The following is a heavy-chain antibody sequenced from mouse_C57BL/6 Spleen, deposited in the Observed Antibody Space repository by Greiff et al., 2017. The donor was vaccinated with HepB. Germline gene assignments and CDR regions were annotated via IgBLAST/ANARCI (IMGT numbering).Heavy chain of an antibody. CDR2: IYPRSGNT. D-gene: IGHD2-2*01. J-gene: IGHJ2*01. CDR3: ATTRSIYYGYDDSFDY. CDR1: GYTFTSYG. V-gene: IGHV1-81*01. Sequence: VQLVESGAELARPGASVKLSCKASGYTFTSYGISWVKQRTGQGLEWIGEIYPRSGNTYYNEKFKGKATLTADKSSSTAYMELRSLTSEDSAVYFWATTRSIYYGYDDSFDYWGQGTTLTVSS.